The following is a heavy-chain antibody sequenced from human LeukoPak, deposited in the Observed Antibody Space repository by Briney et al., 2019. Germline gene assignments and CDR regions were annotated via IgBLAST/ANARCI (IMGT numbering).Heavy chain of an antibody. J-gene: IGHJ4*02. CDR2: ISGSGGST. D-gene: IGHD4-23*01. CDR1: GFTFSSYA. CDR3: AKVDYGGNSVYFDY. V-gene: IGHV3-23*01. Sequence: GGSPRLSCAASGFTFSSYAMSWVRQAPGKGLEWVSAISGSGGSTYYADSVKGRFTISRDNSKNTLYLQMNSLRAEDTAVYYCAKVDYGGNSVYFDYWGQGTLVTVSS.